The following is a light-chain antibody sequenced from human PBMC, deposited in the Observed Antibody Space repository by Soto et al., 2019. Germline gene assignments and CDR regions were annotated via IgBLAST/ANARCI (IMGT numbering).Light chain of an antibody. V-gene: IGKV3-20*01. CDR3: QQYSSSSWT. CDR1: QSVSNNY. Sequence: ETVLIQSPGTLSLSPGERATLSCRASQSVSNNYLAWYQQKPGQAPGLLIYGASSRATGIPDRFSGSGSGTDFTLTISRLEPEDFAVYYCQQYSSSSWTFGQGTKVEIK. CDR2: GAS. J-gene: IGKJ1*01.